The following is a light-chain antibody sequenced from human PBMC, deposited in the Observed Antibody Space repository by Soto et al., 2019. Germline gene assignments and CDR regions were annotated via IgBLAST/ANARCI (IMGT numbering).Light chain of an antibody. J-gene: IGLJ2*01. CDR3: SSYTSINTVV. V-gene: IGLV2-14*01. CDR1: SSDVGGYNY. CDR2: DVT. Sequence: QSALTQPASVSGSPGQSITISCTGTSSDVGGYNYVCWYQQHPGKAPKLIIYDVTNRPSGVSNRFSASKSGNTASLSISGLQAEDEADYYCSSYTSINTVVFGGGTKL.